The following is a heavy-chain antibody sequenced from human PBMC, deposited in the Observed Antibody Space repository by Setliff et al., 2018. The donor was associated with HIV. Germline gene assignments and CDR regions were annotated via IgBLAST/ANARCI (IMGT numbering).Heavy chain of an antibody. CDR1: GYTFTTYY. D-gene: IGHD5-12*01. CDR2: INPSSTST. CDR3: ARGRGYSGYYYYYYYMDV. V-gene: IGHV1-46*01. J-gene: IGHJ6*03. Sequence: ASVKVSCKASGYTFTTYYIHWVRQGPGQGLEWMGIINPSSTSTNYAQRFQGRVTMTRDTSTSTVYMELSSLRSEDTAVYYCARGRGYSGYYYYYYYMDVWGKGTTVTVSS.